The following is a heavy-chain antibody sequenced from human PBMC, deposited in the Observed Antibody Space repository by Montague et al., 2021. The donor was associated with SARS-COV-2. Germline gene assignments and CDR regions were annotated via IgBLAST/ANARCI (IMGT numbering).Heavy chain of an antibody. CDR2: INHSGYT. Sequence: SETLSLTCAVYGASSSNYYCSWIRQSPGKGLEWVGEINHSGYTDYNPSLESRLTISLDSSKKQFSLKMTSVTAADTAIYYRASAPRYSFGFWDYWGQGTLVSVSS. CDR3: ASAPRYSFGFWDY. V-gene: IGHV4-34*01. D-gene: IGHD5-12*01. CDR1: GASSSNYY. J-gene: IGHJ4*02.